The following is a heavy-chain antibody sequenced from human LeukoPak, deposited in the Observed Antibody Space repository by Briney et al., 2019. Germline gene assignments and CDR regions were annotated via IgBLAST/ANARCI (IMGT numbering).Heavy chain of an antibody. CDR2: INHSGST. J-gene: IGHJ4*02. Sequence: SETLSLTCAVYGGSFSGYYWSWIRQPPGKGLEWIGEINHSGSTNYNPSLKSRVTISVDTSKNQFSLRLSSVTAADTAVYYCARGVLGGYSYGPSLDYWGQGTLVTVSS. CDR3: ARGVLGGYSYGPSLDY. V-gene: IGHV4-34*01. CDR1: GGSFSGYY. D-gene: IGHD5-18*01.